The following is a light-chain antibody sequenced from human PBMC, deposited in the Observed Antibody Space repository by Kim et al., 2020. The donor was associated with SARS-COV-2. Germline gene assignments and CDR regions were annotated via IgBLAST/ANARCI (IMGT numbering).Light chain of an antibody. Sequence: ALGQTIRITCQGDSLINYYASWYQQRPGQAPVLVIYGKNNRPSGIPDRFSGSSSGTPASLTITGAQAEDEADYYCNSRDSSGNHYVFGTGTKVTVL. CDR1: SLINYY. V-gene: IGLV3-19*01. CDR3: NSRDSSGNHYV. J-gene: IGLJ1*01. CDR2: GKN.